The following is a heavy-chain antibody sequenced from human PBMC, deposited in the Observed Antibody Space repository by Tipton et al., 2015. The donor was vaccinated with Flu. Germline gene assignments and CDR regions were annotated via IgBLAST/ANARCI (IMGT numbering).Heavy chain of an antibody. Sequence: QLVQSGAEVKKPGESLKISCKGSGYSFTGYWIGWVRQMPGKGLEWMGIIDPGDSDTRYSPSFQGQVTISADKSISTAYLQWSSLKASDTAMYYCARGLYDSSGPGSKGGFDIWGQGTMVTVSS. V-gene: IGHV5-51*01. CDR3: ARGLYDSSGPGSKGGFDI. D-gene: IGHD3-22*01. CDR1: GYSFTGYW. CDR2: IDPGDSDT. J-gene: IGHJ3*02.